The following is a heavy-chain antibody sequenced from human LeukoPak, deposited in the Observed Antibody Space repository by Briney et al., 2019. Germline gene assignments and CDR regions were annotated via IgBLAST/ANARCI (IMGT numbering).Heavy chain of an antibody. V-gene: IGHV3-23*01. D-gene: IGHD3-22*01. CDR1: GFSFRTYA. J-gene: IGHJ5*02. CDR3: AREYDSSWPS. CDR2: ISDNSGRT. Sequence: PGGSLRLSCAASGFSFRTYAMSWARQAPGKGLEWVSAISDNSGRTYYADSVKGRFTISRDNSKNTLFVQMNSLRAEDTAVYYCAREYDSSWPSWGQGTLVTVSS.